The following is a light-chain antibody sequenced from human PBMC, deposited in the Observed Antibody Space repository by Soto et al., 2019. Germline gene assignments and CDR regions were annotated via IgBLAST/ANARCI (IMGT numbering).Light chain of an antibody. CDR2: DAS. Sequence: EIVLTQSPATLSLSPGERATLSCRASQSVSSYLAWYQQKPGQAPCLLIYDASNRATGIPARFSGSGSGTDFTLTISSLEPEEFAVYYCQQRSNWPLTFGGGTKVEIK. V-gene: IGKV3-11*01. CDR1: QSVSSY. CDR3: QQRSNWPLT. J-gene: IGKJ4*01.